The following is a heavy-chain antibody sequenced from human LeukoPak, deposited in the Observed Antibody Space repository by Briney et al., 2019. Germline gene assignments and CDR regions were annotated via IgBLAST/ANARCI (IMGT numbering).Heavy chain of an antibody. J-gene: IGHJ5*02. V-gene: IGHV3-21*01. Sequence: PGGSLTLSCEASGFSFSKHGLNWVRQAPGKGLEWVSSISSSSSYIYYADSVKGRFTISRDNAKNSLYLQMNSLRAEDTAVYYCARDLGYYDSSGWWFDPWGQGTLVTVSS. CDR2: ISSSSSYI. CDR3: ARDLGYYDSSGWWFDP. D-gene: IGHD3-22*01. CDR1: GFSFSKHG.